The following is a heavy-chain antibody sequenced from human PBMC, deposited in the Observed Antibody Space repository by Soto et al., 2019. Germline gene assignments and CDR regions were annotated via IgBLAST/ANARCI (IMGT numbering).Heavy chain of an antibody. Sequence: TLSLTCPVSGASISSGGYYWSWIRQHPGKGLEWIGYIYYSGSTYYNPSLKSRVTISVDTSKNQFSLKLSSVTAADTAVYYCARDYDFWSGRIRYGMDVWGQGTKVTVYS. J-gene: IGHJ6*02. CDR3: ARDYDFWSGRIRYGMDV. CDR2: IYYSGST. CDR1: GASISSGGYY. D-gene: IGHD3-3*01. V-gene: IGHV4-31*03.